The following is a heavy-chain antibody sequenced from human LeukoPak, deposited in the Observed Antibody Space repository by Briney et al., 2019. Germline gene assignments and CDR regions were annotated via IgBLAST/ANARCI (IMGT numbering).Heavy chain of an antibody. V-gene: IGHV3-21*01. CDR2: ISSSSSYI. J-gene: IGHJ4*02. CDR1: GFTFSSYS. Sequence: GGSLRLSCAASGFTFSSYSMNWARQAPGKGLEWVSSISSSSSYIYYADSVKGRFTISRDNAKNSLYLQMNSLRAEDTAVYYCARGSTVVTQDYWGQGTLVTVSS. CDR3: ARGSTVVTQDY. D-gene: IGHD4-23*01.